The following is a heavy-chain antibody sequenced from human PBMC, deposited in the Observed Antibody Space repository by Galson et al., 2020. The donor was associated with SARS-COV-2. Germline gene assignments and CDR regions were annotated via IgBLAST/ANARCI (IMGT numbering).Heavy chain of an antibody. D-gene: IGHD3-22*01. V-gene: IGHV3-9*01. CDR3: AKDVYDGSGYSPGADY. CDR1: GFTFGNYP. J-gene: IGHJ4*02. Sequence: TGGSLRLSCAAFGFTFGNYPMHWVRQGPGKGLDWVASISWNSEFIGYADSVRGRFTISRDNAKNSLYLQMSSLTAEDTALYYCAKDVYDGSGYSPGADYWGQGALVTVSS. CDR2: ISWNSEFI.